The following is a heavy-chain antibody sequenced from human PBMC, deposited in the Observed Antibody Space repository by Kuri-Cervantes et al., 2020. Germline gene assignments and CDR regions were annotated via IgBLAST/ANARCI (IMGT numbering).Heavy chain of an antibody. J-gene: IGHJ6*02. Sequence: GGSLRLSCVASGFTFNTYSMHWVRQAPGEGLEWVSSISSSNVYIYYADSMKGRFTVSRDNAKNSLYLQMNSLRGEDTAVYYCARDLRFSYYGMDVWGQGTTVTVSS. CDR3: ARDLRFSYYGMDV. CDR2: ISSSNVYI. V-gene: IGHV3-21*01. D-gene: IGHD3-3*01. CDR1: GFTFNTYS.